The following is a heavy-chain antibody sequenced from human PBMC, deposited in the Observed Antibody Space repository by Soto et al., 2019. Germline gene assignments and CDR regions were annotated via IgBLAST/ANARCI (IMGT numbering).Heavy chain of an antibody. V-gene: IGHV3-30-3*01. D-gene: IGHD3-3*01. J-gene: IGHJ6*02. CDR2: ISYDGSNK. CDR1: GFTFSSYA. CDR3: ARGIKPYDFWSGYYRHYYGMDV. Sequence: GGSLRLSCAASGFTFSSYAMHWVRQAPGKGLEWVAVISYDGSNKYYADSVKGRFTISRDNSKNTLYLQMNSLRAEDTAVYYCARGIKPYDFWSGYYRHYYGMDVWGQGTTVTVSS.